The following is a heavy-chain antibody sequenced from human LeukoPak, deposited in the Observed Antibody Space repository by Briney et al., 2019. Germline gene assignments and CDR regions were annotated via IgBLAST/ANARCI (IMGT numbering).Heavy chain of an antibody. V-gene: IGHV1-69*05. D-gene: IGHD5-24*01. CDR1: GGTFSSYA. CDR2: IIPIFGTA. J-gene: IGHJ4*02. Sequence: SVKVSCKASGGTFSSYAISWVRQAPGQGLEWMGGIIPIFGTANYAQKLQGRVTMTTDTSTSTAYMELRSLRSDDTAEYYCARRMDGYFFDYWGQGTLVTVSS. CDR3: ARRMDGYFFDY.